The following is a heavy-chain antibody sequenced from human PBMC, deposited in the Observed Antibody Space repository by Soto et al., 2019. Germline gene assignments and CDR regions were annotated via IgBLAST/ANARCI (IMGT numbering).Heavy chain of an antibody. D-gene: IGHD2-21*02. J-gene: IGHJ3*02. CDR1: GFTFSDYY. V-gene: IGHV3-11*06. CDR2: ISHDSDYT. CDR3: ASPTTPYCGGNSGDFDI. Sequence: QVQLVESGGGLVNPGGSLRLSCAASGFTFSDYYMSWIRQAPGKGLEWVSYISHDSDYTSYAESVRGRFRISRDNAQKSVYLQLNRLGAEDTARYYCASPTTPYCGGNSGDFDICGQGTMVTVSS.